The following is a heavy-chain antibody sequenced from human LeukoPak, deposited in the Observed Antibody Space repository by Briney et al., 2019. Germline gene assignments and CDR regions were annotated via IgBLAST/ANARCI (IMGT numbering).Heavy chain of an antibody. CDR1: GFTFSTYA. CDR3: AREVDCSGGRCYRGEFDY. CDR2: IWYDGSNE. Sequence: GSLRLSCATSGFTFSTYAMHWVRQAPGKGLEWVAVIWYDGSNEHYADSVKGRFTISRDNSRNTLYLQMNSLRVEDTAVYYCAREVDCSGGRCYRGEFDYWGQGTLVTVSS. J-gene: IGHJ4*02. D-gene: IGHD2-15*01. V-gene: IGHV3-33*01.